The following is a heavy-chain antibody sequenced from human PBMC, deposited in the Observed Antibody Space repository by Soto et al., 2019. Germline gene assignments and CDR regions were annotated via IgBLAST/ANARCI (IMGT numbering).Heavy chain of an antibody. J-gene: IGHJ6*03. CDR2: IYYSGST. Sequence: PSETLSLTCTVSGGSTSSYYWSWIRQPPGKGLEWIGYIYYSGSTNYNPSLKSRVTISVDTSKNQFSLKLSSVTAADTAVYYCARQLTMVRGVMATFYYYMDVWGKGTTVTVSS. CDR1: GGSTSSYY. D-gene: IGHD3-10*01. CDR3: ARQLTMVRGVMATFYYYMDV. V-gene: IGHV4-59*08.